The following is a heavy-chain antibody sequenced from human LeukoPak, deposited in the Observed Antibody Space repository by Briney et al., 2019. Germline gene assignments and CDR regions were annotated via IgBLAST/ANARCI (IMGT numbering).Heavy chain of an antibody. CDR3: TTVRKLFCSY. CDR1: GSTLSNAW. J-gene: IGHJ4*02. CDR2: LKSKTDNGTT. V-gene: IGHV3-15*01. D-gene: IGHD3-9*01. Sequence: PGGSLRLSCAASGSTLSNAWMSWVRQAPGKGLEWVGRLKSKTDNGTTDYAAPVKGRFSISRDDSKNTLYLQMNSLKTEDTAVYYCTTVRKLFCSYWGQGTLVTVSS.